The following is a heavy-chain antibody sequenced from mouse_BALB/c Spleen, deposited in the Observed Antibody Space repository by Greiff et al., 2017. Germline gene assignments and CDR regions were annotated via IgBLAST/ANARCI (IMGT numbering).Heavy chain of an antibody. V-gene: IGHV3-2*02. CDR1: GYSITSDYA. CDR2: ISYSGST. CDR3: AIYYYGSSYVAY. D-gene: IGHD1-1*01. Sequence: EVQLQESGPGLVKPSQSLSLTCTVTGYSITSDYAWNWIRQFPGNKLEWMGYISYSGSTRYNPSLKSRISITRDTSKNQFFLQLNSVTTEDTATYYCAIYYYGSSYVAYWGQGTLVTVSA. J-gene: IGHJ3*01.